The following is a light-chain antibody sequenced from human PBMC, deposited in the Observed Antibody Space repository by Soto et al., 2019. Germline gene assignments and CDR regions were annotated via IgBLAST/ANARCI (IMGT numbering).Light chain of an antibody. Sequence: QSVLTQPLSVSGSPGQSVTISCTGTSSDVGGYHSVSWYQQYPDRAPKFIIYDVSKRPSGVPDRFSGSKSGNTASLTVSGLQAEDEADYYCSSYAGSRNVFGNGTKVTV. CDR1: SSDVGGYHS. CDR3: SSYAGSRNV. V-gene: IGLV2-11*01. CDR2: DVS. J-gene: IGLJ1*01.